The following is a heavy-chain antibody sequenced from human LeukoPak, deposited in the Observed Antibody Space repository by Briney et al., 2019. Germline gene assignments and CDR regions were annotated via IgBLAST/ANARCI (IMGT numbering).Heavy chain of an antibody. V-gene: IGHV3-21*01. Sequence: GGSLRLSCAASGFTSSSYSMNWVRQAPGKGLEWVSSISSSSYIYYADSVKGRFTISRDNAKNTLYLQMNSLRAEDTAVYYCARDPTYCGGDCYPSDFDYWGQGTLVTVSS. CDR1: GFTSSSYS. CDR3: ARDPTYCGGDCYPSDFDY. D-gene: IGHD2-21*02. CDR2: ISSSSYI. J-gene: IGHJ4*02.